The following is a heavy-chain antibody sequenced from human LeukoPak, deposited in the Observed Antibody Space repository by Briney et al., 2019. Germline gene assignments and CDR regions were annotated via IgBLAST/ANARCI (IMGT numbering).Heavy chain of an antibody. D-gene: IGHD5-18*01. J-gene: IGHJ4*02. Sequence: ASVKVSCKASGYTFTGYYMHWVRQAPGQGLEWMGRINPNSGGTNYAQKFQGRVTMTRDTSISTAYMELGRLRSDDTAVYYCARVSNTGIQLWSPIFDYWGQGTLVTVSS. CDR1: GYTFTGYY. V-gene: IGHV1-2*06. CDR2: INPNSGGT. CDR3: ARVSNTGIQLWSPIFDY.